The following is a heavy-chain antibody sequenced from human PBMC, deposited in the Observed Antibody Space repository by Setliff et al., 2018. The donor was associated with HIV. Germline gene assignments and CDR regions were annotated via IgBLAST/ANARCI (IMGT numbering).Heavy chain of an antibody. D-gene: IGHD3-10*01. V-gene: IGHV4-59*01. J-gene: IGHJ3*02. CDR1: SGSISTYY. CDR3: ARALTHYFGNNKSSWPDAFDI. CDR2: IYYTGST. Sequence: KTSETLSLTCTVSSGSISTYYWTWIRQPPGKGLEYIGYIYYTGSTDYNPSLNGRVTISIDMSKSQFSLKLNSVTAADTAVYYCARALTHYFGNNKSSWPDAFDIWGLGTMVT.